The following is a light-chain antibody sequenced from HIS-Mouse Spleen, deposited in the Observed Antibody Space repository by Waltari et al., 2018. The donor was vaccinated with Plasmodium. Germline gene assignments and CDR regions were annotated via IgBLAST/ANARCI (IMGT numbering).Light chain of an antibody. CDR3: YSTDSSGNHRV. V-gene: IGLV3-10*01. J-gene: IGLJ3*02. CDR2: EDS. Sequence: SYELTQPPSVSVSPGQTARITCSGDALPKKYAYWYQQKSGQAPVLGIYEDSKGPSGIPERFSGARSGTIATLTISGAQGEDEADYYCYSTDSSGNHRVFGGGTKLTVL. CDR1: ALPKKY.